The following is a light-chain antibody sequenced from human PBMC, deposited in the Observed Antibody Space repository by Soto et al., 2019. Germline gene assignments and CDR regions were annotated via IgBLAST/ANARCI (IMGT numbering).Light chain of an antibody. V-gene: IGKV1-5*03. Sequence: DIQMTQSPSTLSGSVGDRVTITCRASQTISSWLAWYQQKPGKAPKLLIYKASTLKSGVPSRFSGSGSGTEFTLTISSLQPDDFATYYCQHYYRYPRTFDPWPK. CDR2: KAS. CDR3: QHYYRYPRT. CDR1: QTISSW. J-gene: IGKJ1*01.